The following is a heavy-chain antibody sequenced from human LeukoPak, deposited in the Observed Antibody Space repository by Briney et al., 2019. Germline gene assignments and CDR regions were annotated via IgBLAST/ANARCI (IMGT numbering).Heavy chain of an antibody. CDR3: ARYYYDSSGYYTAYYGMDV. CDR2: IIPIFGTA. Sequence: SVKVSCKASGGTFSSYAISWVRQAPGPGLEWMGGIIPIFGTANYAQKFQGRVTITADESTSTAYMELSSLRSEDTAVYYCARYYYDSSGYYTAYYGMDVWGQGTTVTVSS. D-gene: IGHD3-22*01. CDR1: GGTFSSYA. V-gene: IGHV1-69*13. J-gene: IGHJ6*02.